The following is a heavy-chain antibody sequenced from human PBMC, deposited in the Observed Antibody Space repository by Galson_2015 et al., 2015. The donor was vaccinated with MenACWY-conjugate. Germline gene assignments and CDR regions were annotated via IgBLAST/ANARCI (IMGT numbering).Heavy chain of an antibody. Sequence: SVKVSCKASGYTFSSYYVHWVRQAPGQGLEWMGITNPSGGSTTYAQKFQGRVTMTRDTSTSTVYMELSSLRFEDTAIYYCARNYLSFDYWGQGTLVTVSS. D-gene: IGHD5-24*01. CDR2: TNPSGGST. CDR3: ARNYLSFDY. V-gene: IGHV1-46*03. CDR1: GYTFSSYY. J-gene: IGHJ4*02.